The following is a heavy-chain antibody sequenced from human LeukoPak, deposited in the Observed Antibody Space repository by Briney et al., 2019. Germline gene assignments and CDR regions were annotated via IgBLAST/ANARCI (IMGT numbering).Heavy chain of an antibody. D-gene: IGHD3-10*01. CDR1: GFTFNNAW. V-gene: IGHV4-34*01. Sequence: PGGSLRLSCTASGFTFNNAWMSWVRQAPGKGLEWIGEINHSGSTNYNPSLKSRVTISVDTSKNQFSLKLSSVTAADTAVYYCARRFYVGTMVRGARGSYFDYWGQGTLVTVSS. J-gene: IGHJ4*02. CDR2: INHSGST. CDR3: ARRFYVGTMVRGARGSYFDY.